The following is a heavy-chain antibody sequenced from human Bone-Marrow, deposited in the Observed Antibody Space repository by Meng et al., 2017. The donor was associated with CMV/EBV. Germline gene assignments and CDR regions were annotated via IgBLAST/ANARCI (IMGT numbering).Heavy chain of an antibody. J-gene: IGHJ6*02. CDR1: GGTFSSYA. CDR3: ARDGRRLHQTVYYYYGMDV. CDR2: IIPIFGTA. Sequence: SVKVSCKASGGTFSSYAISWVRQAPGQGLEWMGGIIPIFGTANYAQKFQGRVTITTDEPTNTVYMELSSLRSEDTAVYYCARDGRRLHQTVYYYYGMDVWGQGTTVTVSS. V-gene: IGHV1-69*05. D-gene: IGHD4-11*01.